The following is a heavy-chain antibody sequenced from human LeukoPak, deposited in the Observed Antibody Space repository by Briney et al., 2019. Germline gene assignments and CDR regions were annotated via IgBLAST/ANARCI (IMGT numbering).Heavy chain of an antibody. CDR3: ASDLAAAGMNYGMDV. V-gene: IGHV1-2*02. CDR1: GYTFTGYY. Sequence: ASVKVSCKASGYTFTGYYMHWVRQAPGQGLEWMGWINPNSGGTNYAQKFQGRVTMTRDTSISTAYMELGRLRSDDTAVYYCASDLAAAGMNYGMDVWGQGTTVTVSS. CDR2: INPNSGGT. D-gene: IGHD6-13*01. J-gene: IGHJ6*02.